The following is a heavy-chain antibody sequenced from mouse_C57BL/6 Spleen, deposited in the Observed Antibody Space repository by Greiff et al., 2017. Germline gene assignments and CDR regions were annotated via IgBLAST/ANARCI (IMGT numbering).Heavy chain of an antibody. Sequence: EVQLVESGGDLVKPGGSLKLSCAASGFTFSSYGMSWVRQTPDKRLEGVATISSGGSYTYYPDSVKGRFTISRDNAKNTLYLQMSSLKSEDTAMYYCARHPGIYYGNPYYFDYWGQGTTLTVSS. D-gene: IGHD2-1*01. CDR2: ISSGGSYT. CDR3: ARHPGIYYGNPYYFDY. V-gene: IGHV5-6*01. CDR1: GFTFSSYG. J-gene: IGHJ2*01.